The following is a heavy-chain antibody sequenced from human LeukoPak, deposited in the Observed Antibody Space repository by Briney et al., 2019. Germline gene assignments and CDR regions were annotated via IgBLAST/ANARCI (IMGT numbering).Heavy chain of an antibody. J-gene: IGHJ4*02. CDR3: ARGLTSMPPGGY. D-gene: IGHD2/OR15-2a*01. CDR1: GGSFSDYY. Sequence: PSETLSLTCAVYGGSFSDYYWSWIRQPPGKGLEWIGEINHSGSTNYNASLKSRVTILVDTSKNQFSLKLSSVTAADTAVYYCARGLTSMPPGGYWGQGTLVTVSS. CDR2: INHSGST. V-gene: IGHV4-34*01.